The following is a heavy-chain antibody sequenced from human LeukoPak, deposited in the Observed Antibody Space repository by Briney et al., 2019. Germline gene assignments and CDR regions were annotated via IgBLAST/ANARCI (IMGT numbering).Heavy chain of an antibody. CDR2: ISYDGSNK. D-gene: IGHD6-19*01. CDR1: GLTFFNYA. V-gene: IGHV3-30*09. J-gene: IGHJ6*02. CDR3: ARVDSSGWLIYGMDV. Sequence: GGSLRLSCAASGLTFFNYAIHWVRQAPGKGLEWVAVISYDGSNKIYADSVKGRFAISRDNSKNTLYLQMNSLRAEDTAVYYCARVDSSGWLIYGMDVWGQGTLVTVSS.